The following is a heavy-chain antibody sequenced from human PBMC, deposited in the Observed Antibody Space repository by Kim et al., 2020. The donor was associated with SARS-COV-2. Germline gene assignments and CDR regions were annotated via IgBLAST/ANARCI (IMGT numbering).Heavy chain of an antibody. CDR2: IYFTGRS. J-gene: IGHJ6*02. D-gene: IGHD5-18*01. V-gene: IGHV4-61*01. Sequence: SETLSLTCTVSGGAVTSENSYWCWVRQPPGKGLEWIGYIYFTGRSEYSASLKSRVTMSVDTSKDQFSLKLSSVTAADTAVYYCARGAWLPRDYYQYGLDVGGQGTTVSVSS. CDR3: ARGAWLPRDYYQYGLDV. CDR1: GGAVTSENSY.